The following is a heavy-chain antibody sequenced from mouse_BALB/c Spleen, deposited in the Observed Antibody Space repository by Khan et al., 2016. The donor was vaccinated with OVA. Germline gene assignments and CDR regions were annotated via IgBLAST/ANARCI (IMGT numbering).Heavy chain of an antibody. V-gene: IGHV9-3-1*01. CDR1: GYTFTNYG. D-gene: IGHD2-10*01. Sequence: QIQLVQSGPELKKPGETVKISCKASGYTFTNYGMNWVKQAPGRGLKWMGWINTYTGEPTYADDFKGRFVFSLETSASTAYLQINNLKNEDTARSCWGKPPYFSYVMGYWGQGTSVTVSS. CDR3: GKPPYFSYVMGY. J-gene: IGHJ4*01. CDR2: INTYTGEP.